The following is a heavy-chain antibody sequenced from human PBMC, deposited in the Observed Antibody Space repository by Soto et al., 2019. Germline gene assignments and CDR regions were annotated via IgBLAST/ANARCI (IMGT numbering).Heavy chain of an antibody. V-gene: IGHV3-48*01. CDR3: ARADSGYAHGYFYYGMDV. Sequence: EVQLVESGGGLVQPGGSLRLSCAASGFTFSSYSMNWVRQAPGKGLEWVSYISSSSSTIYYADSVKGRFTISRDNAKNLLCLQVDRLRAEDTAVYYCARADSGYAHGYFYYGMDVWGQGTTVTVSS. J-gene: IGHJ6*02. CDR1: GFTFSSYS. D-gene: IGHD5-12*01. CDR2: ISSSSSTI.